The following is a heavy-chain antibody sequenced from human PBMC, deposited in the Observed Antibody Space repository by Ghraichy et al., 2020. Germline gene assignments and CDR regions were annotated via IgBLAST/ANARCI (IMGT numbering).Heavy chain of an antibody. CDR1: GGTFSSSA. D-gene: IGHD3-16*01. V-gene: IGHV1-69*13. CDR2: IIPIFGTA. Sequence: SVKVSCKASGGTFSSSAISWVRQAPGQGLEWMGGIIPIFGTANYAQKFQGRVTITADESTIIADDSTNTVYMELSSLTFEDTAFYYCARGHRPLAPFGGALEAFDIWGQGTMVTVSS. J-gene: IGHJ3*02. CDR3: ARGHRPLAPFGGALEAFDI.